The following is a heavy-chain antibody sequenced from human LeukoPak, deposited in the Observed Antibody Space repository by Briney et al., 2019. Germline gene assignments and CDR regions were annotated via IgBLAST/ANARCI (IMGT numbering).Heavy chain of an antibody. CDR2: IKQDGSEK. Sequence: GGSLRLSCAASGFTFSSYWMSWVRQAPGKGLEWVANIKQDGSEKYYVDSVKGRFTISRDNAKNSLYLQMNSLRAEDTAVYYCVGSDIDYYYMDVWGKGTTVTVSS. CDR1: GFTFSSYW. V-gene: IGHV3-7*01. D-gene: IGHD2-15*01. J-gene: IGHJ6*03. CDR3: VGSDIDYYYMDV.